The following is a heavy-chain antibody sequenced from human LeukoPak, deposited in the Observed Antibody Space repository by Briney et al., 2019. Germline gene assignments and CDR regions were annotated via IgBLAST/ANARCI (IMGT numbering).Heavy chain of an antibody. CDR2: IHGSGGST. Sequence: GGSLRLSCTASGFIFSNYAMSWVRQAPGQGLEWVSPIHGSGGSTYYADSVKGRFTISRDNSKNTLYLQMNSLRAGDTALYYCAKNYASGTYYIDYWGQGTLVTVSS. CDR3: AKNYASGTYYIDY. D-gene: IGHD3-10*01. CDR1: GFIFSNYA. V-gene: IGHV3-23*01. J-gene: IGHJ4*02.